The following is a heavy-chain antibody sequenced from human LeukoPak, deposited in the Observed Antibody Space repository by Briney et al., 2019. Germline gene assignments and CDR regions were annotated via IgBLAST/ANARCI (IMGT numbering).Heavy chain of an antibody. CDR2: ISSSSSYI. D-gene: IGHD5-12*01. CDR1: GFTFSSYS. Sequence: GGSLRLSCAASGFTFSSYSMNWVRQAPGKGLEWVSSISSSSSYIYYADSVKGRFTISRDNAKNSLYLQMNSLRAEDTAVYYCARVERGYSGYADFDYWGQGTLVTVSS. CDR3: ARVERGYSGYADFDY. V-gene: IGHV3-21*01. J-gene: IGHJ4*02.